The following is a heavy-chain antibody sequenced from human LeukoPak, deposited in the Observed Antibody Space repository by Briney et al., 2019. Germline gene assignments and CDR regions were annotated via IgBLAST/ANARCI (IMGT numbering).Heavy chain of an antibody. D-gene: IGHD2-15*01. Sequence: ASVKVSCKDSRYTFTSYGISWMRQAPGQGLEWMGWISGYTGATHYSVKLQDRLTVTTDTSTNTAYMELRSLRSADTAVYFCARDTPGLAKVFDYWGQGTLVTVSS. CDR3: ARDTPGLAKVFDY. CDR2: ISGYTGAT. V-gene: IGHV1-18*01. CDR1: RYTFTSYG. J-gene: IGHJ4*02.